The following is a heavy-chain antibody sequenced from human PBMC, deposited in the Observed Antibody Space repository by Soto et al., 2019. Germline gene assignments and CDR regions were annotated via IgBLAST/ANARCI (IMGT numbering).Heavy chain of an antibody. V-gene: IGHV4-34*01. Sequence: QAQLQQWGTGLLKPSETLSLTCAVYGGSLSGNYWGWIRQPPGKGLEWIGETHHSGSTAYNPSLRSRVSISVDTSRNQFSLKLNSVTAAYTAVYYCARTTAGIHVNYWSQGTLVTVSS. J-gene: IGHJ4*02. CDR1: GGSLSGNY. CDR3: ARTTAGIHVNY. CDR2: THHSGST. D-gene: IGHD1-1*01.